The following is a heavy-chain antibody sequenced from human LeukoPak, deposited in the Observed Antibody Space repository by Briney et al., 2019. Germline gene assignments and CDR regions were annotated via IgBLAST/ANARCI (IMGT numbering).Heavy chain of an antibody. D-gene: IGHD2-15*01. V-gene: IGHV3-23*01. CDR3: AKDGVVAALGDNWFDP. CDR1: GLTFSTYG. CDR2: ISGSGGST. Sequence: GGSLRLSCAASGLTFSTYGMSWVRQAPGKGLEWVSVISGSGGSTYYADSVKGRFTISRDNSKNTLYLQMNSLRAEDTAMYYCAKDGVVAALGDNWFDPWGQGTLVTVSS. J-gene: IGHJ5*02.